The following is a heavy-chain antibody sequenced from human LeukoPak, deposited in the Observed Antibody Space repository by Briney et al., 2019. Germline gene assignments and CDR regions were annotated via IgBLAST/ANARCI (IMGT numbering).Heavy chain of an antibody. CDR2: ISGSGGST. CDR1: GFTFSSYA. CDR3: AKDRRLIPYYYGSGSYYN. J-gene: IGHJ4*02. V-gene: IGHV3-23*01. D-gene: IGHD3-10*01. Sequence: PGGSLRLSCAASGFTFSSYAMSWVRQAPGKGLEWVSAISGSGGSTYYADSVKGRFTISRDNSKNTLYLQMNSLRAEDTAVYYCAKDRRLIPYYYGSGSYYNWGQGTLVTVSS.